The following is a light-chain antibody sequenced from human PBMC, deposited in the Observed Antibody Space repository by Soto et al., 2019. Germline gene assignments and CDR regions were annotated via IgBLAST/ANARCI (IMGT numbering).Light chain of an antibody. J-gene: IGKJ2*01. CDR2: AAS. CDR3: QQYARPPYA. V-gene: IGKV1-12*01. CDR1: QGISSW. Sequence: DIQMTQSPSSVSASVGDTVTITCRASQGISSWLDWYQQKPGKAPNLLIYAASSLQSGVPSRFSGSGSGTDFTLTISRLEPEDFAVYYCQQYARPPYAFGQGTKVDIK.